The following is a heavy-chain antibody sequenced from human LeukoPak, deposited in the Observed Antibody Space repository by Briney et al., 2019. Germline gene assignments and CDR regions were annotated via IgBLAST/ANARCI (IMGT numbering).Heavy chain of an antibody. J-gene: IGHJ5*02. CDR1: GFTFSSYG. V-gene: IGHV3-23*01. D-gene: IGHD6-19*01. CDR2: INTSGGST. Sequence: GGTLRLSCAASGFTFSSYGMSWVRQAPGKGLEWVSAINTSGGSTYYADSVKGRFTISRDNSKNTLYLQMNSLRAEDTAVYYCARGQARLSWFDPWGQGTLVTVSS. CDR3: ARGQARLSWFDP.